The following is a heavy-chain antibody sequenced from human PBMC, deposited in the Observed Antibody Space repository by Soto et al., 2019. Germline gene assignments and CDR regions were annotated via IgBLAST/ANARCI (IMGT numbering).Heavy chain of an antibody. D-gene: IGHD6-19*01. V-gene: IGHV1-8*01. J-gene: IGHJ1*01. CDR1: GYSFTSYD. Sequence: QVQLVQSGAEVKKPGASVKVSCRASGYSFTSYDINWVRQATGQGLEWMGWMDPKTGNTDYGQKFQGRVTMTRNTSISTAYMELSSLTSEDTAVYYCSRGRGWRDCWGQGTLVTVSS. CDR2: MDPKTGNT. CDR3: SRGRGWRDC.